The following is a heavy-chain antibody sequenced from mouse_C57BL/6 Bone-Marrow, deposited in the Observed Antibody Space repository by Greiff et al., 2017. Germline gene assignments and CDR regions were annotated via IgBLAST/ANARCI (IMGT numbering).Heavy chain of an antibody. Sequence: VQLQQSGAELVRPGASVKLSCKASGYTFTDYYINWVKQRPGQGLEWIARIYPGSGNTYYNEKFKGKATLTAEKSSSTAYMQLSSLTSEDSAVYFCAGGCQGSDMDYWGQGTSVTVSS. CDR3: AGGCQGSDMDY. J-gene: IGHJ4*01. CDR1: GYTFTDYY. V-gene: IGHV1-76*01. CDR2: IYPGSGNT. D-gene: IGHD3-2*02.